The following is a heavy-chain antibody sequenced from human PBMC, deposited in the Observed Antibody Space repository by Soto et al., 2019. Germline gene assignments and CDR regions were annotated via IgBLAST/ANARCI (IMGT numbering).Heavy chain of an antibody. CDR1: GDSVSSNSAA. CDR3: AGTTSRQWYYMDV. D-gene: IGHD1-7*01. J-gene: IGHJ6*03. Sequence: QVELQQSGPGLVKPSQTLSLTCAISGDSVSSNSAAWNWIRQSPSGGLEWLGRTYYRSRWYNDYAVSVRSRITINPDTSKNQFSLHLNSVTPEDTAVYYCAGTTSRQWYYMDVWGKGTTVTVSS. V-gene: IGHV6-1*01. CDR2: TYYRSRWYN.